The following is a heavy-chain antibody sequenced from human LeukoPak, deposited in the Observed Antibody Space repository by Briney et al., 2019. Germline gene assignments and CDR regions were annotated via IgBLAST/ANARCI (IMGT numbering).Heavy chain of an antibody. CDR2: IYYRGTT. CDR1: GGSISGSNYY. V-gene: IGHV4-39*01. D-gene: IGHD3-3*01. CDR3: ATYFDFWSGYPGYMDV. Sequence: HPSETLSLTCTVSGGSISGSNYYWGWIRQSPRKGLEGIGSIYYRGTTSYNPSLKGRVTISVDTSKNQFSLNLSSVTAADTAVYYCATYFDFWSGYPGYMDVWGNGTTVTVSS. J-gene: IGHJ6*03.